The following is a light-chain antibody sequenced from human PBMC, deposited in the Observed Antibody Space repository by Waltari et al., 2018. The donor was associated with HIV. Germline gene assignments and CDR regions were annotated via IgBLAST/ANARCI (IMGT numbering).Light chain of an antibody. V-gene: IGLV1-44*01. Sequence: QSVLTQPPAASGTPGQRVTIACSGRRSNIGSNPVSWYQQLPGTAPKLLISVNNQRPSGVPDRFSGSKSGTSASLAISRLQSEDEGDYFCAAWDDSLNGLFGGGTKLTV. J-gene: IGLJ2*01. CDR3: AAWDDSLNGL. CDR1: RSNIGSNP. CDR2: VNN.